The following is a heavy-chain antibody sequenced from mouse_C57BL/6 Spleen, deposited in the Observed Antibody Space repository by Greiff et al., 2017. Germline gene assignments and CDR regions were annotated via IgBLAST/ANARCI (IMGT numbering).Heavy chain of an antibody. J-gene: IGHJ1*03. CDR3: ARWGTGPRDWYFDV. CDR2: IYPRSGNT. Sequence: QVQLKESGAELARPGASVKLSCKASGYTFTSYGISWVKQRTGQGLEWIGEIYPRSGNTYYNEKFKGKATLTADKSSSTAYMELRSLTSEDSAVYVCARWGTGPRDWYFDVWGTGTTVTVSS. V-gene: IGHV1-81*01. CDR1: GYTFTSYG. D-gene: IGHD3-3*01.